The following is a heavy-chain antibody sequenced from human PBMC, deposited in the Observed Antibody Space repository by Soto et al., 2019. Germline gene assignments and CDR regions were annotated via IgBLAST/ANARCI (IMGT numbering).Heavy chain of an antibody. J-gene: IGHJ6*02. CDR2: INPNSGGT. V-gene: IGHV1-2*04. Sequence: ASVKVSCKASGGTFSSYAISWLRQAPGQGLEWMGWINPNSGGTNYAQKFQGWVTMTRDTSISTAYMELSRLRSDDTAVYYCARESEVATTNYYYYYGMDVWGQGTTVTVSS. CDR3: ARESEVATTNYYYYYGMDV. CDR1: GGTFSSYA. D-gene: IGHD5-12*01.